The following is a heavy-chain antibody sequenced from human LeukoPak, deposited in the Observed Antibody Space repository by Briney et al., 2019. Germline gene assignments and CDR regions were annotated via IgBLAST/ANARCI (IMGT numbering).Heavy chain of an antibody. CDR1: GFTFSSYA. J-gene: IGHJ4*02. CDR3: AKDLQTYDYFDY. D-gene: IGHD4-17*01. Sequence: PGGSLRLSCAVSGFTFSSYAMSWVRQAPGKGLEWVSGIIGSGGNTYYADSVKGRFTISRDNSKNTLYLQMNSLRAEDTAIYYCAKDLQTYDYFDYWGQGTLVTVSS. CDR2: IIGSGGNT. V-gene: IGHV3-23*01.